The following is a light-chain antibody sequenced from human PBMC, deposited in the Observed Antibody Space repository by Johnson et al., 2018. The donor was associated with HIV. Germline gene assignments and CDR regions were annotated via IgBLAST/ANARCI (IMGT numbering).Light chain of an antibody. CDR2: DNN. CDR3: GTWDSSLSALYV. Sequence: QSVLTQPPSVSAAPGQKVTISCSGSSSNIGNNYVSWYQQLPGTAPKVLIYDNNKRPSGIPDRFSGSKSGTSATLVITGLQTGDEADYYCGTWDSSLSALYVFGAGTKLTVL. V-gene: IGLV1-51*01. J-gene: IGLJ1*01. CDR1: SSNIGNNY.